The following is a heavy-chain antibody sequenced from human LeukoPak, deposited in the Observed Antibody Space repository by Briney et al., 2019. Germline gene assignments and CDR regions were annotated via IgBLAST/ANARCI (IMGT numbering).Heavy chain of an antibody. J-gene: IGHJ4*02. CDR3: ARDHYYGSSGYYY. CDR2: IIPIFGTA. CDR1: GGTFSSYA. V-gene: IGHV1-69*05. D-gene: IGHD3-22*01. Sequence: SVKVSCKASGGTFSSYAISWVRQAPGQGLEWMGGIIPIFGTANYAQKFQGRVTITTDESTSTAYMELSSLRSEDTAVYYCARDHYYGSSGYYYWGQGTLVTVSS.